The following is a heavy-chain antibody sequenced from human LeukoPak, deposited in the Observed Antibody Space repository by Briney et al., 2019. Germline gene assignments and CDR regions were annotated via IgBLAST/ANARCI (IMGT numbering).Heavy chain of an antibody. CDR1: GFTFSNYW. V-gene: IGHV3-7*01. J-gene: IGHJ4*02. CDR2: IKEDGSEK. CDR3: ARTIGYGSGNDQAGG. D-gene: IGHD3-10*01. Sequence: GGSLRLSCAASGFTFSNYWMSWVRQPLGKGLEWVANIKEDGSEKYYVDSVKGRFTISRDNAKNSLSLQMHSLRVEDTAVYYCARTIGYGSGNDQAGGWGQGTLVTVSS.